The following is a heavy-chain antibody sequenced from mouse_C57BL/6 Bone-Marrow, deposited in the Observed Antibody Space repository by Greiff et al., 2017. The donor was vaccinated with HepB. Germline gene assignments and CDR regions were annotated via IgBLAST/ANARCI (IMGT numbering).Heavy chain of an antibody. CDR3: AKNCYYHLSYAMDY. V-gene: IGHV2-5*01. J-gene: IGHJ4*01. D-gene: IGHD2-3*01. CDR1: GFSLTSYG. Sequence: QVQLQQSGPGLVQPSQSLSITCTVSGFSLTSYGVHWVRQSPGKGLEWLGVIWRGGSTDYNAAFMSRLSITKDNSKSQVFFKMNSLQADDTAIYYCAKNCYYHLSYAMDYWGQGTSVTVSS. CDR2: IWRGGST.